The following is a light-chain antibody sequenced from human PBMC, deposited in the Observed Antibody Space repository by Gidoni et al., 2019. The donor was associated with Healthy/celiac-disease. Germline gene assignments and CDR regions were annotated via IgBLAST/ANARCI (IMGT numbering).Light chain of an antibody. CDR1: QSISSW. CDR3: QQYNSYLLT. V-gene: IGKV1-5*01. J-gene: IGKJ4*01. Sequence: EIQMTPSPSTLSASVGDRVTITGRASQSISSWLAWHQQKPGTAPMLLIYDASSLESGVPSRFSGSGSVTVFILTISRLQPDDFATYYCQQYNSYLLTFGGGTKVEIK. CDR2: DAS.